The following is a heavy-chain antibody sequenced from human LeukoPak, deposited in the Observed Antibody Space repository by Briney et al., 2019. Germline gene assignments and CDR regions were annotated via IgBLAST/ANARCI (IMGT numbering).Heavy chain of an antibody. D-gene: IGHD2-15*01. CDR1: GGSISSYY. CDR2: IYTSGST. V-gene: IGHV4-4*07. Sequence: PSETLSLTCTVSGGSISSYYWSWIRQPAGEGLEWIGRIYTSGSTGYNPSLKSRVTMSVDTSKNQFSLKLSSVTAADTAVYYCARVDLRAAYFDYWDQGTLVTVSS. CDR3: ARVDLRAAYFDY. J-gene: IGHJ4*02.